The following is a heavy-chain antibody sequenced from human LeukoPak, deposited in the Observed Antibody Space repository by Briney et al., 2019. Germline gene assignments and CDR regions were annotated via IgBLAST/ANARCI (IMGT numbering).Heavy chain of an antibody. J-gene: IGHJ6*03. CDR1: RFTFSSYW. V-gene: IGHV3-7*01. CDR2: IKQDGSEK. D-gene: IGHD1-26*01. CDR3: ARDRFVSRGSYPLPVRYYYMDV. Sequence: GGSLRLSCAASRFTFSSYWMSWVRQAPGKGLEWVANIKQDGSEKYYVDSVKGRFTISRDNAKNSLYLQMNSLRAEDTAVYYCARDRFVSRGSYPLPVRYYYMDVWGKGTTVTVSS.